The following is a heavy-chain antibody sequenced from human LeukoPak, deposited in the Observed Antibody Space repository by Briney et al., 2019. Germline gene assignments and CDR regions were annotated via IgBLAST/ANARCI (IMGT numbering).Heavy chain of an antibody. CDR3: AKVPGSSGTDY. Sequence: GRSLRLSCAASGFTFSSYGMHWVRQAPGKGLEWVAVISYDGSNKYYADSVKGRFTISRDNSKNTLYLQMNSLRAEDTAVYYCAKVPGSSGTDYWGQGTLVTVSS. CDR1: GFTFSSYG. CDR2: ISYDGSNK. J-gene: IGHJ4*02. D-gene: IGHD6-6*01. V-gene: IGHV3-30*18.